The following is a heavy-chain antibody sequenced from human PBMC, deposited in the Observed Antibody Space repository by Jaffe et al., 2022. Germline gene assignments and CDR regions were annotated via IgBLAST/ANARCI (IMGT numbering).Heavy chain of an antibody. V-gene: IGHV3-30*02. CDR3: AKDLEVPEDYDFWSGYPTGLDY. D-gene: IGHD3-3*01. CDR1: GFTFSSYG. J-gene: IGHJ4*02. Sequence: QVQLVESGGGVVQPGGSLRLSCAASGFTFSSYGMHWVRQAPGKGLEWVAFIRYDGSNKYYADSVKGRFTISRDNSKNTLYLQMNSLRAEDTAVYYCAKDLEVPEDYDFWSGYPTGLDYWGQGTLVTVSS. CDR2: IRYDGSNK.